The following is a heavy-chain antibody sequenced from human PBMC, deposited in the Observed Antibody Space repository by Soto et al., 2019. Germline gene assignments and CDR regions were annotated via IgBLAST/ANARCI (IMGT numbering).Heavy chain of an antibody. CDR3: ASASTTVTTLDY. Sequence: QLQLQESGSGLVKPSQTLSLTCAVSGGSISSGGYSWSWIRQPPGKGLEWIGYIYRRGSTYYNPSLNGQVTQSVDRSTNKFSLKLNSVTAADTAVSYCASASTTVTTLDYWGQGTLVTVSS. V-gene: IGHV4-30-2*01. CDR2: IYRRGST. CDR1: GGSISSGGYS. J-gene: IGHJ4*02. D-gene: IGHD4-17*01.